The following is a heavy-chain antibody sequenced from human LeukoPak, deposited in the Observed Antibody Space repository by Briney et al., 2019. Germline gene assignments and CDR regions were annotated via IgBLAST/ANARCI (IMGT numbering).Heavy chain of an antibody. J-gene: IGHJ6*02. Sequence: GGSLRPSCAASGFTFSSYNMNWVRQAPGKGLEWVSYISSSSSTIYYADSVKGRFTIPRDTARNSLYLQMNSLRDEDAAVYYCARRLDDGDLYYYYYGMDVWGQGTTVTVSS. D-gene: IGHD4-17*01. CDR1: GFTFSSYN. CDR2: ISSSSSTI. V-gene: IGHV3-48*02. CDR3: ARRLDDGDLYYYYYGMDV.